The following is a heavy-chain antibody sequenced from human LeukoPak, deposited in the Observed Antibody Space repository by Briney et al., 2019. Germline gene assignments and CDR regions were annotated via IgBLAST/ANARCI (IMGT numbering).Heavy chain of an antibody. J-gene: IGHJ5*02. CDR2: ISWNSGSI. CDR3: ARDRYYDSFGYYTGDP. CDR1: GFTFSSYW. Sequence: GGSLRLSCAASGFTFSSYWMSWVRQAPGKGLEWVSGISWNSGSIGYADSVKGRFTVSRDNAKNSLYLQMNSLRAEDTAVYYCARDRYYDSFGYYTGDPWGQGTLVTVSS. V-gene: IGHV3-48*04. D-gene: IGHD3-22*01.